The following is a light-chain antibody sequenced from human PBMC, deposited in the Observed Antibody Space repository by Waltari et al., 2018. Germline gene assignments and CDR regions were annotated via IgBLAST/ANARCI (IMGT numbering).Light chain of an antibody. CDR3: MQGTQWPRT. V-gene: IGKV2-30*02. Sequence: DVALTQSPLSLPVTLGQPASISCRSSQSLVHSDGNNYLNWFQKRPGQSPRRLIYQVSNRDSGVPDRFSGRGSGTDFTLKISRVEAQDVGVYYCMQGTQWPRTFGQGTKVEIK. J-gene: IGKJ1*01. CDR2: QVS. CDR1: QSLVHSDGNNY.